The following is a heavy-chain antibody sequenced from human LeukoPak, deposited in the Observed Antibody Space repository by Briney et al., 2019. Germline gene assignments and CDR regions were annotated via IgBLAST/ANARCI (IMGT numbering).Heavy chain of an antibody. CDR1: GGTFSSYA. Sequence: SVKVSCKASGGTFSSYAISWVRQAPGQGLEWMGGIIPIFGTANYAQKFQGRVTITADESTSTAYMELSSLRSEDTAVYYCARVSYSSTSCPGSFDYWGQGTLVTVSS. D-gene: IGHD2-2*01. CDR2: IIPIFGTA. CDR3: ARVSYSSTSCPGSFDY. V-gene: IGHV1-69*13. J-gene: IGHJ4*02.